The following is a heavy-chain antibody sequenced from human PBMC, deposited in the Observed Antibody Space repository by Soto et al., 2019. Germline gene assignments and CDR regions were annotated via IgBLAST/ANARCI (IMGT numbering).Heavy chain of an antibody. J-gene: IGHJ4*02. CDR1: GFTISSYW. D-gene: IGHD5-12*01. CDR2: IKQDGSER. V-gene: IGHV3-7*01. Sequence: EVQLVESGGTLVQPGESLRLSCAASGFTISSYWMSWVRQAPGKGLEWVANIKQDGSERNYMGSVNGRFTISRDNAKNSLYLQMSSMTVEDTAVYYCARWDNGYDFGVQGTLVTISS. CDR3: ARWDNGYDF.